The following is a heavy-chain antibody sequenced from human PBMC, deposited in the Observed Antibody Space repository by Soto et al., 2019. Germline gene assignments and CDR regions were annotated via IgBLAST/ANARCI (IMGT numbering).Heavy chain of an antibody. CDR1: GFRCSDHY. CDR2: FSGDTTTT. Sequence: SLRLSCAASGFRCSDHYMTWIRQAPGKGLGWVSKFSGDTTTTYCADSVRGRFTVSRDNAKNSVYLQMNGLRAEDTAVYYCASGPYYYASGFWGKGNLGTVSS. J-gene: IGHJ4*02. D-gene: IGHD3-10*01. CDR3: ASGPYYYASGF. V-gene: IGHV3-11*01.